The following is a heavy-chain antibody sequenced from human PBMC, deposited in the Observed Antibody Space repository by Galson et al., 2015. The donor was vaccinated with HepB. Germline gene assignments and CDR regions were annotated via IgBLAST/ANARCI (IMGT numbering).Heavy chain of an antibody. CDR2: IYYSGST. J-gene: IGHJ2*01. V-gene: IGHV4-39*01. Sequence: SETLSLTCTVSGGSISSSSYYWGWIRQPPGKGLEWIGSIYYSGSTYYNPSLKSRVTISVDTSKNQFSLKLSSVTAADTTVYYCARQPFSSGLNWYFDLWGRGTLVTVSS. CDR3: ARQPFSSGLNWYFDL. CDR1: GGSISSSSYY. D-gene: IGHD3-22*01.